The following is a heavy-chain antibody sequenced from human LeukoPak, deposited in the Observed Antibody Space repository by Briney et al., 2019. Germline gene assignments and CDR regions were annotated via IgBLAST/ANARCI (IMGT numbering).Heavy chain of an antibody. CDR1: GGSISSYY. J-gene: IGHJ4*02. D-gene: IGHD3-3*01. V-gene: IGHV4-59*01. Sequence: SETLSLTCTVSGGSISSYYWSWIRQPPGKGLEWIGYIYYSGSTNYNPSLKSRVTISVDTSKNQFSLKLSSVTAADTAVYYCARGDIYDFWSGYSSYWGQGTLVTVSS. CDR3: ARGDIYDFWSGYSSY. CDR2: IYYSGST.